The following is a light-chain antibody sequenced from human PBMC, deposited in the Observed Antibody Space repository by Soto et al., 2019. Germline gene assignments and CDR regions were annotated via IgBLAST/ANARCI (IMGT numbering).Light chain of an antibody. CDR3: QQTYRRPGT. V-gene: IGKV1-39*01. CDR2: VTS. Sequence: DVQMTQSPSFLSASVGDRVTVTCRPSQNISKFLNWYQEKPGKPPKILIYVTSNLENGVPSRFKGRGSGTGFALAVNGLQPEDFATYYCQQTYRRPGTFGQGTRV. J-gene: IGKJ1*01. CDR1: QNISKF.